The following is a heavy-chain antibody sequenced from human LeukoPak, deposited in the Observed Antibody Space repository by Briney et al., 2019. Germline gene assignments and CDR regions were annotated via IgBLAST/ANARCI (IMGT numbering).Heavy chain of an antibody. V-gene: IGHV3-21*06. J-gene: IGHJ3*02. CDR1: GFTFSSYS. D-gene: IGHD6-19*01. CDR2: TSSSRSYI. CDR3: ARENSSGWNDAFDI. Sequence: GGSLRLSCAASGFTFSSYSMNWVRQAPGKGLEWVSSTSSSRSYIYYADSVKGRFTISRDNAKYSLSLQMNSLRAEDTAVYYCARENSSGWNDAFDIWGQGTMVTVSS.